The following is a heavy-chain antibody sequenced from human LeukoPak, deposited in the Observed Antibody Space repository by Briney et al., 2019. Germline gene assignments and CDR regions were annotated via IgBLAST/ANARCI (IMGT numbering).Heavy chain of an antibody. V-gene: IGHV3-53*01. D-gene: IGHD3-3*01. J-gene: IGHJ4*02. CDR2: IYSGGST. CDR3: ARASTYYDFWSGFDY. Sequence: GGSLRLSCAASGFTFSSYAMSWVRQAPGKGLEWVSVIYSGGSTYYADSVKGRFTISRDNSKNTLYLQMNSLRAEDTAVYYCARASTYYDFWSGFDYWGQGTLVTVSS. CDR1: GFTFSSYA.